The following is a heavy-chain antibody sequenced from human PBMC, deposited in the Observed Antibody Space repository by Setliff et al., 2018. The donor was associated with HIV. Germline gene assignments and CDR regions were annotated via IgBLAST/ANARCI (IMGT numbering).Heavy chain of an antibody. CDR1: GGSISSSSYY. D-gene: IGHD6-19*01. CDR3: ARGLSSGWYGYWYFDL. V-gene: IGHV4-61*09. Sequence: SETLSLTCTVSGGSISSSSYYWGWIRQPAGKGLEWIGHIYTSGSTNYNPSLKSRVTISVDTSKNQLSLRLSSVTAADTAVYYCARGLSSGWYGYWYFDLWGRGTLVTVSS. J-gene: IGHJ2*01. CDR2: IYTSGST.